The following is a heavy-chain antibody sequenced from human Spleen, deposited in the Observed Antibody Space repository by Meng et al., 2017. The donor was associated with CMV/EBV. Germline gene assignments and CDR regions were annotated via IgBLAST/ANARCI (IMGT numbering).Heavy chain of an antibody. V-gene: IGHV4-39*07. D-gene: IGHD3-22*01. Sequence: QLQLQESVPGLWKPSETLSLTCTVSGGSISSSSYYWGWIRQPPGKGLEWIGSIYYSGSTYYNPSLKSRVTISVDTSKNQFSLKLSSVTAADTAVYYCVYYYDSSGPGFGYWGQGTLVTVSS. CDR2: IYYSGST. CDR3: VYYYDSSGPGFGY. J-gene: IGHJ4*02. CDR1: GGSISSSSYY.